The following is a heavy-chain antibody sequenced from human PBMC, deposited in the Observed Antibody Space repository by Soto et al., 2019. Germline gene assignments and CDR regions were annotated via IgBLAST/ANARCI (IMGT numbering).Heavy chain of an antibody. D-gene: IGHD2-21*02. CDR2: IYWDGDR. Sequence: KSGPTLVNPTQTLTLTCTFSGFSLSTGGMGVGWIRQPPGKALEWLALIYWDGDRRYSPSLMNRLTIAKDTSKNQVVLTMTNLDPVYTATYYCVHSRFGGDCLQSYSSHYYYGMDIWGQGTTVTVSS. J-gene: IGHJ6*02. CDR3: VHSRFGGDCLQSYSSHYYYGMDI. CDR1: GFSLSTGGMG. V-gene: IGHV2-5*02.